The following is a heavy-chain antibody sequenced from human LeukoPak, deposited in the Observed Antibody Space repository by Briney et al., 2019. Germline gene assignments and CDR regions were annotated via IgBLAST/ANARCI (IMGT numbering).Heavy chain of an antibody. CDR2: I. CDR3: VRSDYGDLKYYFDY. V-gene: IGHV5-51*01. Sequence: GESLKISCKGSGYSFTSYWIAWVRQMPGKGLEWMGIIYSPSFQGQVTISADKSIRTAHLQWSSLKASDPAMYYCVRSDYGDLKYYFDYWGQGTLVTVSS. CDR1: GYSFTSYW. J-gene: IGHJ4*02. D-gene: IGHD4-17*01.